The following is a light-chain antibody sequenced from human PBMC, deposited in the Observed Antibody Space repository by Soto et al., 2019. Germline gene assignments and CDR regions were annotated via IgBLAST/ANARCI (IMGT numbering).Light chain of an antibody. Sequence: ALTQPPSASGSPGQSVTISCTGTSFDVGGYNYVSWYQQHPGKAPQVLMYEVSKRPSGVPDRFSGSKSGNTASLTVSGLQAEDEADYYCSAYAGSPYLYVFGSGTKVTVL. CDR1: SFDVGGYNY. CDR2: EVS. J-gene: IGLJ1*01. V-gene: IGLV2-8*01. CDR3: SAYAGSPYLYV.